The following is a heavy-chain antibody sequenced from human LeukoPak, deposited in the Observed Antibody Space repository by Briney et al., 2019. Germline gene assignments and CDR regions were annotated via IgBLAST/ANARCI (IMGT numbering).Heavy chain of an antibody. D-gene: IGHD5-18*01. J-gene: IGHJ4*02. CDR2: ISSSSSYI. CDR3: ASSTAMDQNDY. V-gene: IGHV3-21*01. Sequence: GGSLRLSCAASGFTFSSYSMNWVRQAPGKGLEWVSSISSSSSYIYYADSMKGRFTISRDNAKNSLYLQMNSLRAEDTAVYYCASSTAMDQNDYWGQGTLVTVSS. CDR1: GFTFSSYS.